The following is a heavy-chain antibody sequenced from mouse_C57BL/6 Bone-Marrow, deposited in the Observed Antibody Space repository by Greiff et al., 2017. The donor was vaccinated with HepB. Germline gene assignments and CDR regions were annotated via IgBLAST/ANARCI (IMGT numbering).Heavy chain of an antibody. CDR3: TTGAADY. Sequence: VQLKESGAELVRPGASVKLSCTASGFNIKDDYMHWVKQRPEQGLEWIGWIDPENGDTEYASKFQGKATITADTSSTTAYLQLSSLTSEDTAVYYCTTGAADYWGQGTTLTVSS. J-gene: IGHJ2*01. V-gene: IGHV14-4*01. D-gene: IGHD6-1*01. CDR1: GFNIKDDY. CDR2: IDPENGDT.